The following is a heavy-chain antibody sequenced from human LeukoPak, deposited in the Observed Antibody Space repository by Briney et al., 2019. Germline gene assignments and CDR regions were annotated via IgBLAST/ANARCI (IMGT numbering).Heavy chain of an antibody. CDR1: GFIFSSQF. Sequence: GGSLRLSCAASGFIFSSQFMSWVRQAPGKGLECVSAFSGGGGSTYYAASVKGRFTISRDNSKNTLYLQMSSLRAEDTAVYYCGKHPSSGWFHYFDYWGQGILVTVSS. CDR3: GKHPSSGWFHYFDY. CDR2: FSGGGGST. J-gene: IGHJ4*02. V-gene: IGHV3-23*01. D-gene: IGHD6-19*01.